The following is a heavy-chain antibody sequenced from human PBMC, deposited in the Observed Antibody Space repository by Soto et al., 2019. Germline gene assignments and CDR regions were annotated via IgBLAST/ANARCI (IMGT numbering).Heavy chain of an antibody. CDR2: IGSTTTVT. CDR1: GFTFRDYG. J-gene: IGHJ4*02. CDR3: ARDHGGVGYVFEY. D-gene: IGHD3-3*01. V-gene: IGHV3-48*02. Sequence: PGGSLRLSCEAFGFTFRDYGMHWVRQTPGKGLEWLSYIGSTTTVTYYAESVKGRFTISRDNAKKSVYLQMSSLRDEDTAVYYCARDHGGVGYVFEYWGQGTLVTVSS.